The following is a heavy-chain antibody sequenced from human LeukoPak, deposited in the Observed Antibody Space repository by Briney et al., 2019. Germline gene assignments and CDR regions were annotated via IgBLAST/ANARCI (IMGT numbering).Heavy chain of an antibody. CDR1: GYTFTSYY. J-gene: IGHJ4*02. Sequence: GASVTVSCKASGYTFTSYYMHWVRQAPGQGLEWMGIINPSSGSTSYAQKFQGRVTMTRDTSTSTVYMELSSLRSEDTAVYYCARDSSGYSYGTPYFDYWGQGTLVTVSS. CDR3: ARDSSGYSYGTPYFDY. V-gene: IGHV1-46*01. CDR2: INPSSGST. D-gene: IGHD5-18*01.